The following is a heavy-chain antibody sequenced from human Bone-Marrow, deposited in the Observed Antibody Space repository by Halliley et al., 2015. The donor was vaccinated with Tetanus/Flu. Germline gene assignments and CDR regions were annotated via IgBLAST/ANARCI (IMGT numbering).Heavy chain of an antibody. CDR2: ISGRGGST. V-gene: IGHV3-23*01. CDR1: GFAFSSYD. CDR3: ARGDYFDSSGYYRSNYPFEY. Sequence: SLRLSCAVSGFAFSSYDMNWVRQAPGKGLEWVSVISGRGGSTYHADSVRGRFSISRDNSKNTLFLQMNSLRAEDTAIYYCARGDYFDSSGYYRSNYPFEYWGQGTLVTVSS. J-gene: IGHJ4*02. D-gene: IGHD3-22*01.